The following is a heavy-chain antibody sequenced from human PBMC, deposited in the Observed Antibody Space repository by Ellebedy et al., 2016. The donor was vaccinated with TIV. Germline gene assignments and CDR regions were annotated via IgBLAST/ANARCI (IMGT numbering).Heavy chain of an antibody. CDR1: GGTFSSYA. V-gene: IGHV1-69*06. CDR3: ARKLAVAGKTVDY. D-gene: IGHD6-19*01. Sequence: AASVKVSCKASGGTFSSYAISWVRQAPGQGLEWMGGIIPIFGTANYAQKFQGRVTITADKSTSTADMELSSLRSEDTAVYYCARKLAVAGKTVDYWGQGTLVTVSS. J-gene: IGHJ4*02. CDR2: IIPIFGTA.